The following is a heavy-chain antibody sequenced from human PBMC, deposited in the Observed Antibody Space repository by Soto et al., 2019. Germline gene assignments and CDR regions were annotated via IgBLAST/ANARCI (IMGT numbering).Heavy chain of an antibody. D-gene: IGHD4-4*01. CDR2: IYYSGST. CDR3: GGVEWGGVGYSNSNWFDP. J-gene: IGHJ5*02. V-gene: IGHV4-61*01. Sequence: SETLSLTCTVSGGSVSSGSYYWSWIRQPPGKGLEWIGYIYYSGSTNYNPSLKSRVTISVDTSKNQFSLKLSSVTAADTAVYYCGGVEWGGVGYSNSNWFDPWGQGTLVTVSS. CDR1: GGSVSSGSYY.